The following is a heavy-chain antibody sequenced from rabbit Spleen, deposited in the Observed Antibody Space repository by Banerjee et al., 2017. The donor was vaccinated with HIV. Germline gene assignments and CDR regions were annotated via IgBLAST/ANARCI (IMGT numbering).Heavy chain of an antibody. CDR1: GVSFTFSSY. D-gene: IGHD1-1*01. CDR2: IDAGSSGFT. CDR3: ARDTSSGYHNYVEAFNL. Sequence: QSLEESGGDLVKPGASLTLTCTASGVSFTFSSYMCWVRQAPGKGLEWIACIDAGSSGFTYFATWAKGRFTISKTSSTTVTLQMTRLTAADTATYFCARDTSSGYHNYVEAFNLWGQGTLVTVS. J-gene: IGHJ4*01. V-gene: IGHV1S40*01.